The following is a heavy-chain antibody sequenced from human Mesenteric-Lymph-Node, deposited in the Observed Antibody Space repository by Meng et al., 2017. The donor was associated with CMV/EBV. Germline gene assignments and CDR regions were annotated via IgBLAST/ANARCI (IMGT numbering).Heavy chain of an antibody. D-gene: IGHD3-10*01. J-gene: IGHJ2*01. V-gene: IGHV1-3*01. CDR2: INAGNGNT. Sequence: STFTSYAMHWVRQAPGQRLEWMGWINAGNGNTKYSQKFQGRVTITRDTSASTAYMELSSLRSEDTAVYYCARLHYYGSGSSYWYFDLWGRGTLVTVSS. CDR3: ARLHYYGSGSSYWYFDL. CDR1: STFTSYA.